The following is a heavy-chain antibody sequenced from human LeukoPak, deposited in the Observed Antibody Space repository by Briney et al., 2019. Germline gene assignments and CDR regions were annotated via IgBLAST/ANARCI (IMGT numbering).Heavy chain of an antibody. CDR3: ARKDGYSYGYNY. Sequence: SETLSLTCTVSGGSLSSYYWSWIRQPPGKGLEWIGYIYYSGSTNYNPSLKSRVTISVDTSKNQFSLKLSSVTAADTAVYYCARKDGYSYGYNYWGQGTLVTVSS. V-gene: IGHV4-59*01. CDR2: IYYSGST. CDR1: GGSLSSYY. D-gene: IGHD5-18*01. J-gene: IGHJ4*02.